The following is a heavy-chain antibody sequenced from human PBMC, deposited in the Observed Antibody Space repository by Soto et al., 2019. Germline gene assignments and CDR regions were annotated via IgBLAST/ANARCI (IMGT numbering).Heavy chain of an antibody. CDR1: VFTFSTSV. CDR3: TWSLVARDDFDE. CDR2: ISGSGDRT. J-gene: IGHJ3*01. Sequence: SVRLCCAASVFTFSTSVMSWVRQAPGKGLQWVSSISGSGDRTYYADSVKGRFTVSRDNSKNTLYLDMNTVTADDTALYYCTWSLVARDDFDEWGQGTMVTVSS. D-gene: IGHD5-12*01. V-gene: IGHV3-23*01.